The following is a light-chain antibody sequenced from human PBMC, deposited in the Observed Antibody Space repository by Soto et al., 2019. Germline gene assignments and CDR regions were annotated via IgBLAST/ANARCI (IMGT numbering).Light chain of an antibody. CDR3: QKYDSAPWT. V-gene: IGKV1-27*01. J-gene: IGKJ1*01. CDR1: QGISNY. Sequence: DIQMTQSPSSLSASVRDRVTITCRASQGISNYLAWYQQKPGKVPKLLIYAASTLQSGVPTRFSGNGSGTDFTLTISSLQPEDVATSYCQKYDSAPWTFGQGTKVEIK. CDR2: AAS.